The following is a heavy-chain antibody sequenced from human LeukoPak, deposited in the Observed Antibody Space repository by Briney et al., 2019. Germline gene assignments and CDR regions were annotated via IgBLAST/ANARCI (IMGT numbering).Heavy chain of an antibody. J-gene: IGHJ6*02. CDR1: GFTFSSYA. CDR2: ISYDGSNK. V-gene: IGHV3-30-3*01. CDR3: ATTNLEGYCGGDCSMGYYYGMDV. Sequence: GRSLRLSCAASGFTFSSYAMHWVRQAPGKGLEWVAVISYDGSNKYYADSVKGRFTIPRDNSKNTLYLQMNSLRAEDTAVYYCATTNLEGYCGGDCSMGYYYGMDVWGQGTTVTVSS. D-gene: IGHD2-21*02.